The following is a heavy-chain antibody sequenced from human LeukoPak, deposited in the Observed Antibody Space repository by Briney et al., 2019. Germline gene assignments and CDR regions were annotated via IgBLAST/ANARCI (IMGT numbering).Heavy chain of an antibody. CDR1: GGSFGGYY. V-gene: IGHV4-34*01. CDR2: INHSGST. CDR3: ARGPAYYYDSSGYYLDY. D-gene: IGHD3-22*01. J-gene: IGHJ4*02. Sequence: SETLSLTCAVYGGSFGGYYWSWIRQPPGKGLEWIGEINHSGSTNYNPSLKSRVTISVDTSKNQFSLKLSSVTAADTAVYYCARGPAYYYDSSGYYLDYWGQGTLVTVSS.